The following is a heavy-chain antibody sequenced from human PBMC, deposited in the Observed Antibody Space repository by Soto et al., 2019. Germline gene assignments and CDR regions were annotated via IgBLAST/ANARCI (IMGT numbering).Heavy chain of an antibody. V-gene: IGHV1-69*13. CDR2: IIPIFGTA. D-gene: IGHD2-2*01. CDR3: ARDSDIVVVPAAIDYYYYGMDV. J-gene: IGHJ6*02. Sequence: SVKVSCKASGYTFTSYGISWVRQAPGQGLEWMGGIIPIFGTANYAQKFQGRVTITADESTSTAYMELSSLRSEDTAVYYCARDSDIVVVPAAIDYYYYGMDVWGQGTTVTVSS. CDR1: GYTFTSYG.